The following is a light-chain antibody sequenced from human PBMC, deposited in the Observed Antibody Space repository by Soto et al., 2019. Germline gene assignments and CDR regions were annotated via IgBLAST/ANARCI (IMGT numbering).Light chain of an antibody. CDR3: QHADSFPLIT. CDR1: QSISNH. CDR2: AAS. J-gene: IGKJ5*01. V-gene: IGKV1-39*01. Sequence: DIQMTQSPSSLSASVEDRVIITCRASQSISNHLNWYQQKPGKAPKLLIFAASSLQSGVPSRFSGSRSGPDFTLTISSLQPEDFATYYCQHADSFPLITFGQGTRLEIK.